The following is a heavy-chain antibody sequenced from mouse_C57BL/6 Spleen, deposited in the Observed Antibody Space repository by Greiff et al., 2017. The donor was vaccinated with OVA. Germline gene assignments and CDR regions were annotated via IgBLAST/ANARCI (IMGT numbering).Heavy chain of an antibody. D-gene: IGHD1-1*01. J-gene: IGHJ1*03. CDR1: GYTFTSYW. Sequence: QVQLQQPGAELVMPGASVKLSCKASGYTFTSYWMHWVKQRPGQGLEWIGEIDPSDSYTNYNQKFKGKSTLTVDKSSSTAYMQLSSLTSEDSAVYYCARSRSDYDGSRGGYFDVWGTGTTVTVSS. CDR3: ARSRSDYDGSRGGYFDV. CDR2: IDPSDSYT. V-gene: IGHV1-69*01.